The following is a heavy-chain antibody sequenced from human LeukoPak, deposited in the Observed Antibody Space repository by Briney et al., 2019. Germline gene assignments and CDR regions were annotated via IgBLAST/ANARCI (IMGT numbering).Heavy chain of an antibody. CDR3: ARVPTTVTTGCGY. CDR1: GFTFTNHA. CDR2: INAGNGNT. Sequence: ASVKVSCKASGFTFTNHALQWVRQAPGQRLEWMGWINAGNGNTKYSQKFQGRVTITRDTSASTAYMELSSLRSEDTAVYYCARVPTTVTTGCGYWGQGTLVTVSS. D-gene: IGHD4-17*01. J-gene: IGHJ4*02. V-gene: IGHV1-3*01.